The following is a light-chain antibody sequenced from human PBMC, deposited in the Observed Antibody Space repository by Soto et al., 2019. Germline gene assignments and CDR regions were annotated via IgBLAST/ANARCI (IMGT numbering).Light chain of an antibody. V-gene: IGKV3-15*01. Sequence: EIVMTQSPATLSVSPGERATLACRASPSVGSNLAWYQQKPGQAPRLLMYGASTRATGVTARFSVSGSGAEFTPTISSLQSEYFAVSYCQQYNNRPPWTCGQGTKVDIE. CDR3: QQYNNRPPWT. CDR1: PSVGSN. J-gene: IGKJ1*01. CDR2: GAS.